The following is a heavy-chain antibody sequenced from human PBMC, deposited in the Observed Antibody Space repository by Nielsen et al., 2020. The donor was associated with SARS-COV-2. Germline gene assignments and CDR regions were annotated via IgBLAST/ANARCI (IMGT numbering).Heavy chain of an antibody. CDR3: ARVGIDGGYYSTKAYGMDV. V-gene: IGHV1-2*04. CDR1: GYTFTSYG. J-gene: IGHJ6*02. CDR2: INPNSGGT. Sequence: ASVKVSCKASGYTFTSYGISWMRQAPGQGLEWMGWINPNSGGTNYAQKFQGWVTMTRDTSISTAYMELSRLRSDDTAVYYCARVGIDGGYYSTKAYGMDVWGQGTTVTVSS. D-gene: IGHD3-10*01.